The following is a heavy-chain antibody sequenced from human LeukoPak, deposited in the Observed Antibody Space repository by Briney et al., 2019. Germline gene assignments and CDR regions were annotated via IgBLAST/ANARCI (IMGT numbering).Heavy chain of an antibody. Sequence: ASVKVSCKASGYTFTGYYMHWVRQAPGQGLEWMGWINPNSGGTNYAQKFQGRVTMTRDTSISTAYMELSRLRSDDTAVYYCARDSYDFWSGYAHFDHWGQGTLVTVSS. CDR2: INPNSGGT. V-gene: IGHV1-2*02. D-gene: IGHD3-3*01. CDR3: ARDSYDFWSGYAHFDH. J-gene: IGHJ4*02. CDR1: GYTFTGYY.